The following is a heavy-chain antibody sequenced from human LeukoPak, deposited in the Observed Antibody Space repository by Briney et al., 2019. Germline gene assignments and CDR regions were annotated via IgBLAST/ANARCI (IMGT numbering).Heavy chain of an antibody. J-gene: IGHJ4*02. D-gene: IGHD6-13*01. CDR3: ARDKLAAGTGYYFDY. CDR2: INPSGGST. V-gene: IGHV1-46*01. Sequence: ASVKVSCKASGYTFTSYYMHWVRQAPGQGLEWMGIINPSGGSTSYAQKSQGRVTMTRDTSTSTVYMELSSLRSEDTAVYYCARDKLAAGTGYYFDYWGQGTLVTVSS. CDR1: GYTFTSYY.